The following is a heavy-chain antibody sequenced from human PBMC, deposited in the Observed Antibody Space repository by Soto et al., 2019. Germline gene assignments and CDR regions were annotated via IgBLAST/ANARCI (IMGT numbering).Heavy chain of an antibody. CDR1: GFSLSTNGVG. D-gene: IGHD3-10*02. V-gene: IGHV2-5*02. J-gene: IGHJ4*02. Sequence: QITLKESGPTLVKPTQTLTLTCTFSGFSLSTNGVGVGCIRQPPGKALEWLALIYWDDDKRYSPSLKSRLTITKDTYKNRVVLTMTNMDPVDTATYYCAHSPRITMYDYWGQGTLVTVSS. CDR2: IYWDDDK. CDR3: AHSPRITMYDY.